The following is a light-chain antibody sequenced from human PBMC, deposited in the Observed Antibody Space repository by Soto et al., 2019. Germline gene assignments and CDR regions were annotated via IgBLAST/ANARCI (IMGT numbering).Light chain of an antibody. V-gene: IGLV2-14*01. CDR2: EVS. Sequence: QSALTQPASVSGFPGQSITISCTGTSSDVGGYNYVSWYQHHPGKAPKVLIYEVSGRPSGVPNRFSGSKSGNTASLTISGLQTEDEADYYCQAYDYILTASVFGGGTKLTVL. CDR3: QAYDYILTASV. J-gene: IGLJ3*02. CDR1: SSDVGGYNY.